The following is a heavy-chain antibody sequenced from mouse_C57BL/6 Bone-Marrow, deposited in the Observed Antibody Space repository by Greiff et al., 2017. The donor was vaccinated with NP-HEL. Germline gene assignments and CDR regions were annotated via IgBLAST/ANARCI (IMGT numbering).Heavy chain of an antibody. CDR2: ISSGGSYT. V-gene: IGHV5-6*01. D-gene: IGHD1-1*01. CDR1: GFTFSSYG. Sequence: EVQRVESGGDLVKPGGSLKLSCAASGFTFSSYGMSWVRQTPDKRLEWVATISSGGSYTYYPDSVKGRFTISRDNAKNTLYLQMSSLKSEDTAMYYCARRLRYYAMDYWGQGTSVTVSS. CDR3: ARRLRYYAMDY. J-gene: IGHJ4*01.